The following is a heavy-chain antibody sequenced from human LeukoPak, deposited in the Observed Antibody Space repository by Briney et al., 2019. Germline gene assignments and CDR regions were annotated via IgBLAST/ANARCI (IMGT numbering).Heavy chain of an antibody. D-gene: IGHD3-3*01. CDR2: INAGNGNT. CDR3: ARGFWSGYPYYYYYYMDV. CDR1: GYTFTSYA. V-gene: IGHV1-3*01. Sequence: ASVKVSCKASGYTFTSYAMHWVRQAPGQRLEWMGWINAGNGNTKYSQKFQGRVTITRDTSASTAYMELSSLRSEDTAVYYCARGFWSGYPYYYYYYMDVWGKGTTVTVSS. J-gene: IGHJ6*03.